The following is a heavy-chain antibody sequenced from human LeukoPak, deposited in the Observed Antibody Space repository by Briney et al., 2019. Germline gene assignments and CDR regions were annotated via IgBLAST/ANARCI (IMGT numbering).Heavy chain of an antibody. V-gene: IGHV4-59*01. Sequence: NTSETLSLTCTVSGGSMSSYYWSWIRQPPGKGLEWIGYIYYSGSTNCNPSLKSRVTISVDTSKNQFSLKLSSVTAADTAVYYCARGGGYYPFDYWGQGTLVTVSS. CDR2: IYYSGST. J-gene: IGHJ4*02. CDR1: GGSMSSYY. CDR3: ARGGGYYPFDY. D-gene: IGHD3-22*01.